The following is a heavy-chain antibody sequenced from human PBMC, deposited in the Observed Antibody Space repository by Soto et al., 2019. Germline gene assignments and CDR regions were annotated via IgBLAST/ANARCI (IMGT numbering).Heavy chain of an antibody. CDR2: IYPGDSDT. V-gene: IGHV5-51*01. Sequence: PGETLKISCKGSGYSFTSYWIGWVRQMPGKGLEWMAMIYPGDSDTRYSPSFQGQVTISADKSIITAYLQWSSLKASDTAMYYCVAYSGSSGRHFDYWGQGTLVTVS. J-gene: IGHJ4*02. CDR1: GYSFTSYW. D-gene: IGHD6-6*01. CDR3: VAYSGSSGRHFDY.